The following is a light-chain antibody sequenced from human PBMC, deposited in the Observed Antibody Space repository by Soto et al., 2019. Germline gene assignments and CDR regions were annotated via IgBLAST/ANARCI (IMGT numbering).Light chain of an antibody. CDR1: QAINNY. Sequence: AIRMTQSPSSLSASTGDRVTITCRASQAINNYLVWFQQKPGKAPKVLIYAASTLQTGVPSRFSGSGSGTEFTLTISSLQSEDFAVYYCQQYNKWRTFGQGTKVDIK. CDR2: AAS. J-gene: IGKJ1*01. V-gene: IGKV1-8*01. CDR3: QQYNKWRT.